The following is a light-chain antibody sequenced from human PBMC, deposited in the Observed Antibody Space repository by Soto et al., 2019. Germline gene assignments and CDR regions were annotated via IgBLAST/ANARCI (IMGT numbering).Light chain of an antibody. CDR2: GAS. V-gene: IGKV3-20*01. CDR1: QSVSSSY. J-gene: IGKJ4*01. Sequence: EIVLTQSPGTLSLSPGERATLSCRASQSVSSSYLAWFLQKPGQAPRLLIYGASSRATGIPDRFSGSGSGTVFTLTISRLEPEDFAVYYCHQYASSPRTFGGGTKVEVK. CDR3: HQYASSPRT.